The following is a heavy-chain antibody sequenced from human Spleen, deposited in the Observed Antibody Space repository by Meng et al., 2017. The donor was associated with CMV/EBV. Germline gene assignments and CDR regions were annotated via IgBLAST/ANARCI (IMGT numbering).Heavy chain of an antibody. D-gene: IGHD3-3*01. J-gene: IGHJ3*01. V-gene: IGHV3-49*04. Sequence: GESLKISCTGSGFTFGDYVMSWVRQAPGKGLEWVGFIRSKTYGGTTENAASVKGRFTISRDNSNNTLYLQMNSLRAEDTAVYYCVRAHDLWTKSAFGFWGQGTLVTVSS. CDR3: VRAHDLWTKSAFGF. CDR1: GFTFGDYV. CDR2: IRSKTYGGTT.